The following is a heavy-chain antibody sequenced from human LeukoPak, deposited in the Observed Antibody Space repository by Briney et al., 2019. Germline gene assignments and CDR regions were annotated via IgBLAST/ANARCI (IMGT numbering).Heavy chain of an antibody. D-gene: IGHD5-12*01. CDR3: ARANSGYDSTGYYYYYMDV. Sequence: ASVKVSCKASGYTFTGYYMHWVRQAPGQGLEWMGRINPNSGGTNYAQKFQGRVTMTRDTSISTAYMELSRLRSDDTAVYYCARANSGYDSTGYYYYYMDVWGKGTTVTVSS. CDR2: INPNSGGT. V-gene: IGHV1-2*06. CDR1: GYTFTGYY. J-gene: IGHJ6*03.